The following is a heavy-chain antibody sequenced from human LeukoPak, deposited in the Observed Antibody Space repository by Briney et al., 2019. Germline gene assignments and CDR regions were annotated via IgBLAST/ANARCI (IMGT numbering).Heavy chain of an antibody. V-gene: IGHV4-61*01. CDR1: GGSISSSSYY. J-gene: IGHJ5*02. CDR2: IYYSGST. Sequence: SSETLSLTCTVSGGSISSSSYYWSWIRQPPGKGLEWIGYIYYSGSTNYNPSLKSRVTISVDTSKNQFSLKLSSVTAADTAVYYCAGTYSRGGNNWFDPWGQGTLVTVSS. D-gene: IGHD6-13*01. CDR3: AGTYSRGGNNWFDP.